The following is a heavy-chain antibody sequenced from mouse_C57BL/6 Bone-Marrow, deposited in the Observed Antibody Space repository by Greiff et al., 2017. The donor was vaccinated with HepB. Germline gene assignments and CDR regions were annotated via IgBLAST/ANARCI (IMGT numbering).Heavy chain of an antibody. CDR2: IRSKSNNYAT. V-gene: IGHV10-1*01. CDR1: GFSFNTYA. CDR3: VRGWYWYFDV. Sequence: EVQRVESGGGLVQPKGSLKLSCAASGFSFNTYAMNWVRQAPGKGLEWVARIRSKSNNYATYYADSVKDRFTISRDDSESMLYLQMNNLKTEDTAMYYCVRGWYWYFDVWGTGTTVTVSS. J-gene: IGHJ1*03. D-gene: IGHD3-3*01.